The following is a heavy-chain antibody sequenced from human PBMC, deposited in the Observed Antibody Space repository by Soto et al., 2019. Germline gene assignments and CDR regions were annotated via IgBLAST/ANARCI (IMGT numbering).Heavy chain of an antibody. CDR2: IYPGDSDT. D-gene: IGHD2-15*01. CDR3: ARVHCSGGSCYYYYGMDV. J-gene: IGHJ6*02. V-gene: IGHV5-51*01. Sequence: GESLKISCNGSGYSFTSYWIGWVRQMPGKGLEWMGIIYPGDSDTRYSPSFQGQVTISADKSISTAYLQWSSLKASDTAMYYCARVHCSGGSCYYYYGMDVWGQGTTVTVSS. CDR1: GYSFTSYW.